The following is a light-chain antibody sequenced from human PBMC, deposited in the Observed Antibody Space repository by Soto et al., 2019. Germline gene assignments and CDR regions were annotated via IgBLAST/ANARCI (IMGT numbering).Light chain of an antibody. Sequence: GESATLSCRASQTISSRYLTWYQQKSGQVPRLLIYGASSRATGIPDRFSGSGSGTDFTLTISRLEPEDVAVYYCHHSGNSHGTFGQGTKVDIK. J-gene: IGKJ1*01. CDR1: QTISSRY. CDR2: GAS. V-gene: IGKV3-20*01. CDR3: HHSGNSHGT.